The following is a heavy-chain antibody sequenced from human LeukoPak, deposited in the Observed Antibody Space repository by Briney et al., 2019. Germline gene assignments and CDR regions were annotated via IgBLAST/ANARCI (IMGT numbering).Heavy chain of an antibody. CDR3: ARIRTEGDYGEHYDY. D-gene: IGHD4-17*01. CDR2: MNPNSGNT. Sequence: EASVKVSCKASGYTFTSYDINWVRQATEQGLEWMGWMNPNSGNTGYAQKFQGRVTMTRNTSISTAYMELSSLRSEDTAVYYCARIRTEGDYGEHYDYWGQGTLVTVSS. J-gene: IGHJ4*02. CDR1: GYTFTSYD. V-gene: IGHV1-8*01.